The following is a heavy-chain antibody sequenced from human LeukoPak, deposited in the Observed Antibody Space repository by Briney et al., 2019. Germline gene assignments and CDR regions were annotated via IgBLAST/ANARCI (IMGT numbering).Heavy chain of an antibody. D-gene: IGHD3-10*01. CDR3: AKDRFSYASGNTDY. CDR1: GFTLSSYG. Sequence: PGGSLRLSCAASGFTLSSYGMHWVRQAPGKGLEWVAAISYDGTNKYYVDSVKGRFTISRDNSKNTLYLQMNRPGPEDTAVYYCAKDRFSYASGNTDYWGQGTLVTVSS. J-gene: IGHJ4*02. CDR2: ISYDGTNK. V-gene: IGHV3-30*18.